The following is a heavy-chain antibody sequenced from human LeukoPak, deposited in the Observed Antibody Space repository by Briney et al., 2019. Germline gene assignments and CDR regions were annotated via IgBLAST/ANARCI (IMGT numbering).Heavy chain of an antibody. J-gene: IGHJ4*02. CDR3: ARVDYDYVWGSYRLPQFDY. V-gene: IGHV4-34*01. CDR1: GGSFSGYY. D-gene: IGHD3-16*02. CDR2: INHSGST. Sequence: SETLSLTCAVYGGSFSGYYWSWIRQPPGKGLEWIGEINHSGSTNYNPSLKSRVTISVDTSKNQFSLKLSSVTAADTAVYYCARVDYDYVWGSYRLPQFDYWGQGTLVTVSS.